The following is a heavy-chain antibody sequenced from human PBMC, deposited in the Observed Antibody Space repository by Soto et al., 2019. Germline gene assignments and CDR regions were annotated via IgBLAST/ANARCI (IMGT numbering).Heavy chain of an antibody. CDR3: ARHHMVSYYFDS. CDR2: NWYDGSYK. D-gene: IGHD2-8*01. CDR1: GFSFNNHG. J-gene: IGHJ4*02. V-gene: IGHV3-33*01. Sequence: QVQLAESGGGVVQPGRSLRLSCAASGFSFNNHGMHWVRQAPGKGLEWVAVNWYDGSYKYYADSVKGRFTISRDNSKNTLYLQMNSLRAEDTALYYCARHHMVSYYFDSWGQGTLVTVSS.